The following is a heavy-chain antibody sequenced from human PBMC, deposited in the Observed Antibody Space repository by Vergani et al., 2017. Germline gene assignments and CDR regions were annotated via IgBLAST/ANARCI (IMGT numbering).Heavy chain of an antibody. V-gene: IGHV3-9*01. CDR3: AKDMYPVPATTIFDY. J-gene: IGHJ4*02. CDR1: GFTFDDYA. CDR2: ISWNSGSI. Sequence: EVQLVESGGGLVQPGRSLRLSCAASGFTFDDYAMHWVRQAPGKGLGWVSGISWNSGSIGYADSVKGRFTISRDNAKNSLYLQMNSLRAEDTALYYCAKDMYPVPATTIFDYWGQGTLVTVSS. D-gene: IGHD2-2*01.